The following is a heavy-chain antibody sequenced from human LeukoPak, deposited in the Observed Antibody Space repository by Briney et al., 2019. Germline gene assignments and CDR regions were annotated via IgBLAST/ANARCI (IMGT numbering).Heavy chain of an antibody. D-gene: IGHD4-17*01. CDR2: ILSSGTT. CDR3: ATVKYDYGDLVGWFDP. CDR1: GFPFSASA. J-gene: IGHJ5*02. Sequence: GRSLRLSCAASGFPFSASAMTWVRQAPGKGLEWVSHILSSGTTFYADSVRGRFTISRDNSKNTLYLLMTSLRADDTAVYYCATVKYDYGDLVGWFDPWGQGTLVTVSS. V-gene: IGHV3-23*01.